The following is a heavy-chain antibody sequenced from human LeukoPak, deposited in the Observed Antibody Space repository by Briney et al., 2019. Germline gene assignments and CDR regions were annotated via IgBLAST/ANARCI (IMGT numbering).Heavy chain of an antibody. Sequence: ASVKVSCKASGYTFTSYGISWVRQAPGQGLEWMGWINPNSGGTNYAQKFQGRVTMTRDTSISTAYMELSRLRSDDTAVYYCARDFYYDSSGDDYWGQGTLVTVSS. CDR3: ARDFYYDSSGDDY. J-gene: IGHJ4*02. D-gene: IGHD3-22*01. CDR1: GYTFTSYG. CDR2: INPNSGGT. V-gene: IGHV1-2*02.